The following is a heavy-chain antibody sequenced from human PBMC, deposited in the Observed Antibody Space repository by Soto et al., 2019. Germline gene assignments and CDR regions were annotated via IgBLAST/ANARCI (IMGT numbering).Heavy chain of an antibody. CDR1: GYTFTSYG. Sequence: QVQLVQSGAEVKKPGASVKVSCKASGYTFTSYGISWVRQAPGQGLEWMGWISAYNGNTNYTQQLHGRVTMTTGTSTSTAYMELRRLRSDDTAVYYCARDRGAYGMDVWGEGTTVTVSS. J-gene: IGHJ6*04. CDR3: ARDRGAYGMDV. V-gene: IGHV1-18*01. D-gene: IGHD3-10*01. CDR2: ISAYNGNT.